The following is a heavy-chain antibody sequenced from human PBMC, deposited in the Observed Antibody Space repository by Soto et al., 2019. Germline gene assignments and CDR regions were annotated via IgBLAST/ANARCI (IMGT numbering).Heavy chain of an antibody. CDR1: GGTFSSYT. D-gene: IGHD1-26*01. CDR2: MDPNSGNT. CDR3: ARGGRISGVY. V-gene: IGHV1-8*02. J-gene: IGHJ4*02. Sequence: ASVKVSCKASGGTFSSYTISWVRQATGQGLEWMGWMDPNSGNTGYAQKLQGRVTMTRNTSISTAYMELSSLRSEDTAMYYCARGGRISGVYWGQGTLVTVSS.